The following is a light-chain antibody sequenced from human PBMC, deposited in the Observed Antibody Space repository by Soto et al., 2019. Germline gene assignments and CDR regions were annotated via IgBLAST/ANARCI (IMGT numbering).Light chain of an antibody. CDR1: QSVSSSY. J-gene: IGKJ1*01. CDR2: GAS. Sequence: EIVLTQSPGTLSLSPGERATLSCRASQSVSSSYLAWYQQKPGQAPRLLIYGASSRATGIPDRFSGSGSGTEFPLTISRLEPEDCAVDYCQQYGSSPTFGQGTKGEIK. V-gene: IGKV3-20*01. CDR3: QQYGSSPT.